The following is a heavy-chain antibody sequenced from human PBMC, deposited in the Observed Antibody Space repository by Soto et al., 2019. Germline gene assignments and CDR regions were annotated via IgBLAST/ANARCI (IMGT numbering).Heavy chain of an antibody. CDR1: GFTFSNAW. V-gene: IGHV3-15*07. J-gene: IGHJ6*02. D-gene: IGHD6-6*01. CDR2: IKSKADGGTT. Sequence: GGSLRLSCAASGFTFSNAWMNWVRQAPGKGLEWVGRIKSKADGGTTDYAAPVKGRFTISRDDSKNTLYLQMNSLKTEDTAVYYCTTDGSSSEYYYGMDVWGQGTTVTVSS. CDR3: TTDGSSSEYYYGMDV.